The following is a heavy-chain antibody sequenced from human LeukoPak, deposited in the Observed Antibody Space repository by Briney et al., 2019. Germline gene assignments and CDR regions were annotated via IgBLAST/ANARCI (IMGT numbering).Heavy chain of an antibody. Sequence: ASVKVSCKASGYTFTRYYMHWVRQAPGHGLEWMGRINPNSGGTNYAQKFQGRVTMPTDTSIRTAYMELSRLRSDDTAVYYCARDRGTTVTNYLFDYWGQGTLVTVSS. CDR3: ARDRGTTVTNYLFDY. V-gene: IGHV1-2*06. D-gene: IGHD4-17*01. J-gene: IGHJ4*02. CDR2: INPNSGGT. CDR1: GYTFTRYY.